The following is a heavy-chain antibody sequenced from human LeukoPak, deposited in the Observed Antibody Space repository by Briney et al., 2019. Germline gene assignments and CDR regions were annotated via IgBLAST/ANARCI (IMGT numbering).Heavy chain of an antibody. CDR3: ARTSINRNYYYYSYYYSMDV. CDR2: IYYSGST. CDR1: GGSISSYY. V-gene: IGHV4-59*01. D-gene: IGHD1-7*01. J-gene: IGHJ6*03. Sequence: SETLSLTCTVSGGSISSYYWSWIRQPPGKGLEWIGYIYYSGSTNYNPSLKSRVTISVDTSKNQFSLKLSSVTAADTAVYYCARTSINRNYYYYSYYYSMDVWGKGTTVTVSS.